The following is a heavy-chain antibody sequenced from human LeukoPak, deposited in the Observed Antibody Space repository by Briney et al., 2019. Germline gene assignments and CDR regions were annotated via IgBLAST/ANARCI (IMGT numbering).Heavy chain of an antibody. V-gene: IGHV3-23*01. J-gene: IGHJ4*02. CDR3: ARYYGSGSYYNAPLDY. CDR2: ISGSGGST. Sequence: GGSLRLSCAASGFTFSSYARSWVRQAPGKGLEWVSAISGSGGSTYYADSVKGRFTISRDNSKNTLYLQMNSLRAEDTAVYYCARYYGSGSYYNAPLDYWGQGTLVTVSS. CDR1: GFTFSSYA. D-gene: IGHD3-10*01.